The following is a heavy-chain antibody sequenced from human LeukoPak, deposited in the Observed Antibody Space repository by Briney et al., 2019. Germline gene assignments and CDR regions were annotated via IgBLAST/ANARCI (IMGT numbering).Heavy chain of an antibody. D-gene: IGHD4-17*01. Sequence: PGGSLRLSCAASGVTVSNNYMRSVRQAPGKALEWVSVIYSGGSTYYADSVKGRFTISRDKSKNTVYLQMNSLRAEDTAVYYCARNVSVTTLGYWGQGTLVTVSS. V-gene: IGHV3-66*01. J-gene: IGHJ4*02. CDR1: GVTVSNNY. CDR3: ARNVSVTTLGY. CDR2: IYSGGST.